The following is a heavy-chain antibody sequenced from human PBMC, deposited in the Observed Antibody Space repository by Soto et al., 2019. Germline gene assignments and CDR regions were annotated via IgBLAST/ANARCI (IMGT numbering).Heavy chain of an antibody. CDR1: GGSISSYY. CDR3: ARLAAGYCSGGSCYSSYYYYYYMDV. Sequence: PSETLSLTCTVSGGSISSYYWSWIRQPPGKGLEWIGYIYYSGSTNYNPSLKSRVTISVDTSKNQFSLKLSSVTAADTAVYYCARLAAGYCSGGSCYSSYYYYYYMDVWGKGTTVTVSS. V-gene: IGHV4-59*08. D-gene: IGHD2-15*01. J-gene: IGHJ6*03. CDR2: IYYSGST.